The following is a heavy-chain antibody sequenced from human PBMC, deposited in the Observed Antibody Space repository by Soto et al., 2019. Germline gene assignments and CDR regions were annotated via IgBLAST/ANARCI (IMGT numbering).Heavy chain of an antibody. D-gene: IGHD2-2*01. Sequence: PGGALRLSCSASGFTFNNYGMPWVRQAPGKGLEWVAVISYDGSNKYYADSVKGRLTISRDNSKNTLYLQMSSLKAEDTAVYYCAKQLGYCSSTSCRDYYYGMDVWGQGTTVTVSS. J-gene: IGHJ6*02. CDR1: GFTFNNYG. CDR2: ISYDGSNK. CDR3: AKQLGYCSSTSCRDYYYGMDV. V-gene: IGHV3-30*18.